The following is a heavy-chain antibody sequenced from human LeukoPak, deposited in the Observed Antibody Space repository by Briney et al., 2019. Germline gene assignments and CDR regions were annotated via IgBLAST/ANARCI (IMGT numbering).Heavy chain of an antibody. J-gene: IGHJ3*02. CDR1: GFTFSDYS. D-gene: IGHD6-25*01. V-gene: IGHV3-7*01. CDR2: IKQDGSEK. CDR3: ATRIAALDAFDI. Sequence: PGGSLRLSCEASGFTFSDYSMNWVRQAPGGGLGWVANIKQDGSEKYYVDSVKGRFTISRDNAKNSLYLQMNSLRAEDTAVYYCATRIAALDAFDIWGRGTMVTVSS.